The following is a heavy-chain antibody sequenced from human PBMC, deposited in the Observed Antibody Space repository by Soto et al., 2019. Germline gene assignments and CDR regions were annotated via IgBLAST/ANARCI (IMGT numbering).Heavy chain of an antibody. V-gene: IGHV1-58*01. CDR3: AAKVTYYYDSPWAFDI. CDR1: GFTFTSSA. Sequence: SVKVSCKASGFTFTSSAVQWVRQARGQRLEWIGWIVVGSGNTNYAQKFQERVTITRDMSTSTAYMELSSLRSEDTAVYYCAAKVTYYYDSPWAFDIWGQGTMVTVSS. CDR2: IVVGSGNT. J-gene: IGHJ3*02. D-gene: IGHD3-22*01.